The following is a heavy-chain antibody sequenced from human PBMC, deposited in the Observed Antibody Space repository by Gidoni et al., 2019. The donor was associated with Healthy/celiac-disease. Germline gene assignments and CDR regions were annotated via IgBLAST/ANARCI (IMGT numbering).Heavy chain of an antibody. D-gene: IGHD3-10*01. CDR1: GFTFSSYW. CDR3: ASGRGIDY. CDR2: IKQDGSEK. J-gene: IGHJ4*02. V-gene: IGHV3-7*01. Sequence: EVQLVESGGGLVQPGGSLRLSCAASGFTFSSYWMGWVRQAPGKGREWVANIKQDGSEKYYVDSVKGRFTISRDNAKNSLYLQMNSLRAEDTAVYHCASGRGIDYWGQGTLVTVSS.